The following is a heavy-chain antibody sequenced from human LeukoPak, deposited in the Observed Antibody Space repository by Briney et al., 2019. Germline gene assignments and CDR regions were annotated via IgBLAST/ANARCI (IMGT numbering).Heavy chain of an antibody. CDR3: ARAGYSYGYVGWFDP. Sequence: PVGSLRLSCAASGFTFSSHWMIWVHQAPGKELEWVAYIKQDGSEKSYVDSVKGRFTISRDNAKNSLYLQMNSLRPEDAAVYYCARAGYSYGYVGWFDPWGQGTLVTVSS. J-gene: IGHJ5*02. D-gene: IGHD5-18*01. V-gene: IGHV3-7*05. CDR2: IKQDGSEK. CDR1: GFTFSSHW.